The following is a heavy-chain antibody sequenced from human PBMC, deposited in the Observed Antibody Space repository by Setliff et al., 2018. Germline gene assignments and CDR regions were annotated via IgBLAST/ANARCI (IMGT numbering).Heavy chain of an antibody. J-gene: IGHJ4*02. CDR1: GYSISSDYY. CDR3: ASWYYDFWSGYYIPGYFDY. Sequence: SETLSLTCAVSGYSISSDYYWGWIRQPPGKGLEWIGSMYHSGSTYYNPSLKSRVTISVDTSKNQFSLKLSSVTAADTAVYYCASWYYDFWSGYYIPGYFDYWGQGTRVTVSS. D-gene: IGHD3-3*01. CDR2: MYHSGST. V-gene: IGHV4-38-2*01.